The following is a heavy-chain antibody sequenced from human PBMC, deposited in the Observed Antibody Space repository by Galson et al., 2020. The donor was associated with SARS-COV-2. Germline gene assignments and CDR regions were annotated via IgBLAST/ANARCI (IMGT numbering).Heavy chain of an antibody. J-gene: IGHJ4*02. CDR1: GFTFSSYA. D-gene: IGHD4-17*01. Sequence: GGSLRLSCAASGFTFSSYAMHWVRQAPGKGLEWVAVISYDGSNKYYADSVKGRFTISIDNSKNTLYLQMNSLRAEDTAVYYCARGLDYVFPCDYVGQGALVTVSS. V-gene: IGHV3-30*04. CDR2: ISYDGSNK. CDR3: ARGLDYVFPCDY.